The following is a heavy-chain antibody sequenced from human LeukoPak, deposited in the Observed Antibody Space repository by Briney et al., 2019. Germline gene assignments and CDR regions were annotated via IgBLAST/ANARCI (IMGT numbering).Heavy chain of an antibody. CDR2: IIPIFGTA. CDR3: ARDLGSEAAADNVGVAFDI. J-gene: IGHJ3*02. CDR1: GYTFTGYN. Sequence: SVKVSCKASGYTFTGYNIHWVRQAPGQGLEWMGWIIPIFGTANYAQKFQGRVTITTDESTSTAYMELSSLRSEDTAVYYCARDLGSEAAADNVGVAFDIWGQGTMVTVSS. V-gene: IGHV1-69*05. D-gene: IGHD6-13*01.